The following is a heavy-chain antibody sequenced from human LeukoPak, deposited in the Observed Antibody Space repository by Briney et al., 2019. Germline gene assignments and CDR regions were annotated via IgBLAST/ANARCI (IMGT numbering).Heavy chain of an antibody. CDR1: GFTVSSNY. D-gene: IGHD3-10*01. CDR2: IYSGGST. J-gene: IGHJ4*02. Sequence: GGPLRLSCAASGFTVSSNYMSWVRQAPGKGLEWVSVIYSGGSTYYADSVKGRFTISRDNSKNTLYLQMNSLRAEDTAVYYCSGSGSLNPTPYYFDYWGQGTLVTVSS. CDR3: SGSGSLNPTPYYFDY. V-gene: IGHV3-53*01.